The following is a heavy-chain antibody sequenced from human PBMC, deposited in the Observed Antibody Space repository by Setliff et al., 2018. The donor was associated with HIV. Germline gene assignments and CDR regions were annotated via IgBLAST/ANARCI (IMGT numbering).Heavy chain of an antibody. Sequence: GGSLRLSCAASGVTLYNTYMDRVRQAPGKGLEWVGRLRNGNRNSTEYAASVKGRFTLSRDDSENSLYLQMNSLKTEDPAVYYCVGGSGTDRYDYWGRGTLVTVSS. V-gene: IGHV3-72*01. CDR2: LRNGNRNST. J-gene: IGHJ4*02. D-gene: IGHD3-10*01. CDR1: GVTLYNTY. CDR3: VGGSGTDRYDY.